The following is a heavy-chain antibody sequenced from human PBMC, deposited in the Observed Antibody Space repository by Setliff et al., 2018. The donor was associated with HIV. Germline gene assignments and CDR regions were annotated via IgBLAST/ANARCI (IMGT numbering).Heavy chain of an antibody. Sequence: SETLSLTCSVYGGSINNYYWSWIRQPAGKGLEWIGRIYTSGSTNYNPSLKRRVTMSVDTSKNHFSLKLRSVTAADTAVYYCVRGFTNYDIMTGYPRAPYYYYYMDVWGKGTTVTVSS. V-gene: IGHV4-4*07. CDR1: GGSINNYY. CDR2: IYTSGST. D-gene: IGHD3-9*01. J-gene: IGHJ6*03. CDR3: VRGFTNYDIMTGYPRAPYYYYYMDV.